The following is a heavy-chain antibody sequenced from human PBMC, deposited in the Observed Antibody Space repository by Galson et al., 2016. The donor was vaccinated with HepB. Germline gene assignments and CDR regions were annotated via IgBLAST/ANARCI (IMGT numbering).Heavy chain of an antibody. J-gene: IGHJ4*02. Sequence: CAISGDSVSSNRAAWNWIRQSPSRGLEWLGRTFYRSRWFHDYASSVKGRMTINTDTAKNQLSLQVESVTLEDTAVYFCARGSLAVTRSTLEYWGQGAPVIVSS. CDR1: GDSVSSNRAA. CDR3: ARGSLAVTRSTLEY. V-gene: IGHV6-1*01. D-gene: IGHD2-21*02. CDR2: TFYRSRWFH.